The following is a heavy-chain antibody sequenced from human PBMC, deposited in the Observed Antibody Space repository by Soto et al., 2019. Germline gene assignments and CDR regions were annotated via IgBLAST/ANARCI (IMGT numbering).Heavy chain of an antibody. CDR2: IGGSGSSA. Sequence: EVQLLESGGGLVQPGGSLRLSCVASGFTFKNFAESWVRQAPGKGMEWVSAIGGSGSSANYADSVKGRFTVSRDDSKSTLYLQMSGLRVDDTALYYCAKDAVAYNGEWDWFDLWGQGTLVTVSS. CDR3: AKDAVAYNGEWDWFDL. V-gene: IGHV3-23*01. J-gene: IGHJ5*02. CDR1: GFTFKNFA. D-gene: IGHD3-10*01.